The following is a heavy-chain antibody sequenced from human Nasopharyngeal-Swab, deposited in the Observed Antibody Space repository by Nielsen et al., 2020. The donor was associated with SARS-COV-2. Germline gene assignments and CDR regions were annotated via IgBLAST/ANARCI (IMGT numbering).Heavy chain of an antibody. CDR2: IYYTGST. D-gene: IGHD5-24*01. CDR3: ARHAGFVGHRQYYFDY. Sequence: SETLSLTCTVSGVSISDTSYYWGWIRQTPGKGLEWIGNIYYTGSTHYNPSLKNRVTISLDTSKSQFSLKLSSVTAADTAVYYCARHAGFVGHRQYYFDYWGQGTRVAVSS. J-gene: IGHJ4*02. V-gene: IGHV4-39*01. CDR1: GVSISDTSYY.